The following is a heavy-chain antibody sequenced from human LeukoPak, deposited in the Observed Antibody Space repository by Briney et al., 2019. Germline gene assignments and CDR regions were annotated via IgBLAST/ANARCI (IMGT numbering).Heavy chain of an antibody. V-gene: IGHV1-2*02. CDR2: INPNSGGT. CDR3: ARDHRDCGGDCYSVWFDP. CDR1: GYTFTGYY. Sequence: ASVKVSCKASGYTFTGYYMHWVRQAPGQGLEWMGWINPNSGGTNYAQKFQGRVTMTRDTSISTAYMELSRLRSDDTAVYYCARDHRDCGGDCYSVWFDPWGQGTLVTVSS. J-gene: IGHJ5*02. D-gene: IGHD2-21*02.